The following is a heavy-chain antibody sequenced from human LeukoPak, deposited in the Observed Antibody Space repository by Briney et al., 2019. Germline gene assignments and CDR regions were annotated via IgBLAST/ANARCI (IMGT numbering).Heavy chain of an antibody. CDR3: ARGRGSPLGWFDP. CDR2: ISYDGSNK. V-gene: IGHV3-30-3*01. D-gene: IGHD1-26*01. J-gene: IGHJ5*02. Sequence: GGSLRLSCAASGFTFSSYAMHWVRQAPGKGLEWVAVISYDGSNKYYADSVKGRFTISRDNSKNTLYLQMNSLRAEDTAVYYCARGRGSPLGWFDPWGHGTLVTVSS. CDR1: GFTFSSYA.